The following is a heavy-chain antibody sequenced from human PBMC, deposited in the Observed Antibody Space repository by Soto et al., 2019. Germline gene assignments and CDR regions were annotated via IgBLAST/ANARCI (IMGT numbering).Heavy chain of an antibody. V-gene: IGHV5-10-1*01. CDR2: IDPSDSYT. Sequence: PGESLKISCKGSGYSFTSYWISWVRQMPGKGLEWMGRIDPSDSYTNYSPSFQDHATISADKSIGTAYLQWSSLKASDTAMYYCARTVRGYSGYPLLRSNWFDPWGQGTLVTVSS. D-gene: IGHD5-12*01. CDR3: ARTVRGYSGYPLLRSNWFDP. J-gene: IGHJ5*02. CDR1: GYSFTSYW.